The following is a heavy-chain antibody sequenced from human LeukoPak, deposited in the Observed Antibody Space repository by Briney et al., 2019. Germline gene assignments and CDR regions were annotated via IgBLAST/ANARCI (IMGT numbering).Heavy chain of an antibody. Sequence: SQTLSLTCTVSGGSVSSASYYWGWIRQPPGKGLEWIGYVYFSGSTSYNPSLKTRVTISVDTSKNQFSLKLSSVTAADTAVYYCARDDSSGYYPRYRFGDWGQGTLVTVAS. CDR2: VYFSGST. V-gene: IGHV4-61*01. CDR1: GGSVSSASYY. CDR3: ARDDSSGYYPRYRFGD. D-gene: IGHD3-22*01. J-gene: IGHJ4*02.